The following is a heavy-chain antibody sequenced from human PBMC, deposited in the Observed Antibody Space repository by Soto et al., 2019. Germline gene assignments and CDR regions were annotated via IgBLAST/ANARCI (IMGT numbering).Heavy chain of an antibody. Sequence: SETLSLTCTVSGGSISSSSYYWGWIRQPPGKGLEWIGSIYYSGSTYYNPSLKSRVTISVDTSKNQFSLKLSSVTAADTAVYYCARPKDAYCGGDCYYFDYWGQGTLVTGSS. D-gene: IGHD2-21*01. J-gene: IGHJ4*02. CDR1: GGSISSSSYY. CDR3: ARPKDAYCGGDCYYFDY. CDR2: IYYSGST. V-gene: IGHV4-39*01.